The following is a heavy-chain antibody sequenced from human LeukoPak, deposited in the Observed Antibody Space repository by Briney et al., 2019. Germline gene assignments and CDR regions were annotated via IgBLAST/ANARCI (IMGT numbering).Heavy chain of an antibody. Sequence: GGSLRLSCAASGFTFSSYAMHWVRQAPGKGLEWVAVISYDGSNKYYADSVKGRFTISRDNSKNTLHLQMNSLRAEDTAVYYCARDQNSGSYDAFDIWGQGTMVTVSS. V-gene: IGHV3-30-3*01. CDR1: GFTFSSYA. CDR3: ARDQNSGSYDAFDI. D-gene: IGHD1-26*01. CDR2: ISYDGSNK. J-gene: IGHJ3*02.